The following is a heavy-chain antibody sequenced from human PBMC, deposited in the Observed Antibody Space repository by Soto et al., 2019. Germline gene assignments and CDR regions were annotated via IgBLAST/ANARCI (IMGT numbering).Heavy chain of an antibody. CDR3: ARQYDILTGYFNY. V-gene: IGHV1-8*01. J-gene: IGHJ4*02. CDR2: MNPNSGNT. D-gene: IGHD3-9*01. CDR1: GYTFTSYD. Sequence: QVQLVQSGAEVKKPGASVKVSCKASGYTFTSYDINWVRQATGQGLEWMGWMNPNSGNTGYAQKFQGRVXTTXNXYISTAYMELSSLRSEDTAVYYCARQYDILTGYFNYWGQGTLVTVSS.